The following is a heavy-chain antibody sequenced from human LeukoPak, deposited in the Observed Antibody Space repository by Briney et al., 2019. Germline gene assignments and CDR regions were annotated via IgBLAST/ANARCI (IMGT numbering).Heavy chain of an antibody. J-gene: IGHJ4*02. CDR2: IYYSGSS. Sequence: SETLSLTCTVSGGSISSYYWSWIRQPPGKGLEWIGSIYYSGSSFDNPALKSRVTISVDTSKNQFSLKLSSVTAADTAVYYCARHRSGWLQSSFDYWGQGTLVTVSS. V-gene: IGHV4-59*05. CDR3: ARHRSGWLQSSFDY. CDR1: GGSISSYY. D-gene: IGHD5-24*01.